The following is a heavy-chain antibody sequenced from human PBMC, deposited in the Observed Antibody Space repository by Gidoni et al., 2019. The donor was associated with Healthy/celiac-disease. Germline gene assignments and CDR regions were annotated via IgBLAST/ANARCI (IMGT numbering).Heavy chain of an antibody. Sequence: QLQLVQSGAEAKKPGAAVKVSCKASGYTFTGYYMHWVRQAPGQGLEWMGWINPNSGGTNYAQKFQGWVTMTRDTSISTAYMELSRLRSDDTAVYYCAREWRDCSSTSCQFDYWGQGTLVTVSS. J-gene: IGHJ4*02. CDR1: GYTFTGYY. D-gene: IGHD2-2*01. CDR2: INPNSGGT. V-gene: IGHV1-2*04. CDR3: AREWRDCSSTSCQFDY.